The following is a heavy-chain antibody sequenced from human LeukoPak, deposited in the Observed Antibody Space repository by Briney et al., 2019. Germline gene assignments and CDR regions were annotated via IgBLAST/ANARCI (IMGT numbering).Heavy chain of an antibody. J-gene: IGHJ6*02. CDR3: AGPSGSYPTAYYYYGMDV. Sequence: SVKVSCKASGGTFSSYAISWVRLAPGQGLEWMGGIIPIFGTANYAQKFQGRVTITADESTSTAYMELSSLRSDDTAVYYCAGPSGSYPTAYYYYGMDVWGQGTTVTVSS. D-gene: IGHD1-26*01. V-gene: IGHV1-69*13. CDR2: IIPIFGTA. CDR1: GGTFSSYA.